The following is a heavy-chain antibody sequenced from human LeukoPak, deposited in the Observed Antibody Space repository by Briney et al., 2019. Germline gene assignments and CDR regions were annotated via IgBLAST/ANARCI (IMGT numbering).Heavy chain of an antibody. CDR3: ARLYYYGSGSYYALRYNWFDP. Sequence: SETLSLTCTVSGGSISSSSYYWGWIRQPPGKGLEWIGSIYYSGSTNYNPSLKSRVTISVDTSKNQFSLKLSSVTAADTAVYYCARLYYYGSGSYYALRYNWFDPWGQGTLVTVSS. V-gene: IGHV4-39*07. CDR1: GGSISSSSYY. D-gene: IGHD3-10*01. J-gene: IGHJ5*02. CDR2: IYYSGST.